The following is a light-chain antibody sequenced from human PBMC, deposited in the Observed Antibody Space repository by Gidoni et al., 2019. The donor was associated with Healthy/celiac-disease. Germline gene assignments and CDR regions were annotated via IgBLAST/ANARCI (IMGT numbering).Light chain of an antibody. CDR3: SSYTSSSTPV. CDR2: EVR. J-gene: IGLJ2*01. CDR1: SSDVGGYNY. Sequence: QSALTQPASVSGSPGQSITISCTGTSSDVGGYNYVSWYQQHPGKAPKLMIYEVRNRPSGVSNRFSGSKSGNTAYLTISGLQAEDEADYYCSSYTSSSTPVFGGGTKLTVL. V-gene: IGLV2-14*01.